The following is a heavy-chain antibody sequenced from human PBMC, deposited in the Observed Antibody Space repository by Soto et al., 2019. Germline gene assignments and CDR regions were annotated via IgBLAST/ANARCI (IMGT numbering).Heavy chain of an antibody. Sequence: QVQLVQSGAEVKKPGSSLKVSCKASGGTFSSYAISWVRQAPGQGLEWMGGIIPIFGTANYAQKFQGRVTITADESTSTAYMELSSLRSEDTAVYYCARGGYSNFYYYYYGMDVWGQGTTVTVSS. CDR3: ARGGYSNFYYYYYGMDV. CDR2: IIPIFGTA. J-gene: IGHJ6*02. V-gene: IGHV1-69*01. D-gene: IGHD4-4*01. CDR1: GGTFSSYA.